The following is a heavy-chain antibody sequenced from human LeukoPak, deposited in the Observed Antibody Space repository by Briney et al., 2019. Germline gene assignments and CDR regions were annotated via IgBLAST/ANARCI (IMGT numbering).Heavy chain of an antibody. J-gene: IGHJ6*03. V-gene: IGHV5-51*01. CDR1: GYSFTSYW. D-gene: IGHD3-16*02. CDR3: ARHLSDYFYMDV. CDR2: IHPGDSRT. Sequence: KGGESLKISCKGSGYSFTSYWIGWVRQMPGKGLEWMGIIHPGDSRTVYSPSFQGQVTISADKSISTAYLHWSSLEASDTAMYYCARHLSDYFYMDVWGKGTTITISS.